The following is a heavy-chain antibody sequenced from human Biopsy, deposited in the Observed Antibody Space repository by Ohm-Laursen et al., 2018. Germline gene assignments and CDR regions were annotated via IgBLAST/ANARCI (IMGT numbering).Heavy chain of an antibody. J-gene: IGHJ4*01. CDR2: IYHRGYT. CDR3: ARSGQWARYYFDY. D-gene: IGHD6-19*01. V-gene: IGHV4-34*01. CDR1: GGSISGYY. Sequence: SDTLSLTCAVSGGSISGYYWSWIRQPPGKGLEWIGEIYHRGYTDYNASLKGRVSISVDTSKNQLSLNLTSVTAAATAVFYCARSGQWARYYFDYWGHGTLVTVSP.